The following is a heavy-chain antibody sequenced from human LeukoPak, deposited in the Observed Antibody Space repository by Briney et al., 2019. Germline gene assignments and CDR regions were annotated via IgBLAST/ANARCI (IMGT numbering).Heavy chain of an antibody. D-gene: IGHD5-18*01. Sequence: GGSLRLSCAASGFTFSSYEVNWVRQAPGKGLEWVSYISSSGSTIYYADSVKGRFTISRDNDKNSLYLQMNSLRAEDTAVYYCARGSYGYKVDYWGQGTLVTVSS. CDR3: ARGSYGYKVDY. J-gene: IGHJ4*02. CDR1: GFTFSSYE. V-gene: IGHV3-48*03. CDR2: ISSSGSTI.